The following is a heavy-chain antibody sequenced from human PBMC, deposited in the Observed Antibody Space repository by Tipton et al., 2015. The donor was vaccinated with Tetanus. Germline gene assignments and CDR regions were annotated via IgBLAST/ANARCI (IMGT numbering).Heavy chain of an antibody. D-gene: IGHD3-3*01. V-gene: IGHV4-31*03. CDR3: ARIYDFWSGYYSDH. CDR1: GGSIRSGGYY. J-gene: IGHJ4*02. Sequence: TLSLTCTVSGGSIRSGGYYWTWIRQHPERGLEWLGYIYYTGNTYYNPSLKSRVTISVDTSKNQFSLKLSSVTAADTAVYYCARIYDFWSGYYSDHWGQGTLVTVSS. CDR2: IYYTGNT.